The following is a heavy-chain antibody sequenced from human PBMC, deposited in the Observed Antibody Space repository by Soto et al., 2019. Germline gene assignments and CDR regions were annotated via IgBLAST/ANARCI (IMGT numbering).Heavy chain of an antibody. CDR3: ARDNYSYNVLDV. CDR1: GFTFSSYA. CDR2: ISGSGGST. V-gene: IGHV3-23*01. D-gene: IGHD3-10*01. J-gene: IGHJ6*02. Sequence: HPGGSLRLSCAASGFTFSSYAMSWVRQAPGKGLEWVSAISGSGGSTYYADSVKGRFTISRDNSKNTLYLQMNSLRDEDTAVYYCARDNYSYNVLDVWGQGTTVTVSS.